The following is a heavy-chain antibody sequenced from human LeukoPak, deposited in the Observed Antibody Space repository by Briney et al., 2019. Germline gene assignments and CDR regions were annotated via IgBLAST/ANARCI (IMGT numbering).Heavy chain of an antibody. J-gene: IGHJ5*02. Sequence: SETLSLTCTVSGASINSYYWSWIRQPAGKGLEWIGRFYTSGSTNYNPSLKSRVTISVDRSKNQFSLKLSSVTAADTAVYYCARDGVGRWFDPWGQGTLVTVSS. CDR2: FYTSGST. CDR3: ARDGVGRWFDP. CDR1: GASINSYY. V-gene: IGHV4-4*07. D-gene: IGHD3-10*01.